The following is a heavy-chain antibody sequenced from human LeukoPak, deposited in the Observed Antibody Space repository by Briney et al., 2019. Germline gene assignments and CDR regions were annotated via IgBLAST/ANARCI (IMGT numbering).Heavy chain of an antibody. Sequence: SETLSLTCTVSGGSISSYYWSWIRQPAGKRLEWIGRIYTSGSTNYHPSLMSRVTMSVDTSKNQFSLNLSSVTAADTAVYYCAREGSYRPLDYWGQGTLVTVSS. D-gene: IGHD1-26*01. CDR1: GGSISSYY. CDR2: IYTSGST. J-gene: IGHJ4*02. CDR3: AREGSYRPLDY. V-gene: IGHV4-4*07.